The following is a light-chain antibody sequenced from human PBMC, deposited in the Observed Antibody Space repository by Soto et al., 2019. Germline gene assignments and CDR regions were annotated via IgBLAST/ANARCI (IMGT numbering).Light chain of an antibody. V-gene: IGLV3-21*02. CDR1: YIGSKS. CDR3: QVWDSSSDHLI. J-gene: IGLJ2*01. Sequence: SYELTQPPSVSVAPGQTARISCGGDYIGSKSVHWYQQRPGQAPVLVVYDDSDRPSGIPERFSGSNSGNTATLTISSGEGGDEADSYCQVWDSSSDHLIFGGGTKLTGL. CDR2: DDS.